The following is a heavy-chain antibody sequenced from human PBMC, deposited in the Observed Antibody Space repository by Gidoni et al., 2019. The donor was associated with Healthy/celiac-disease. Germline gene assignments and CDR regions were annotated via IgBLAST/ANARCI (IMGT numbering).Heavy chain of an antibody. CDR1: GFTFSSYA. Sequence: EVQLLESGGGLVQPGGSLRLSCAASGFTFSSYAMSWVRQGPGTGREWVSAIRGSGGSTYYADSVKGRFTISRDNSKNTLYLQMNSLRAEDTAVYYCAKGNWNDNYFDYWGQGTLVTVSS. J-gene: IGHJ4*02. D-gene: IGHD1-1*01. CDR2: IRGSGGST. CDR3: AKGNWNDNYFDY. V-gene: IGHV3-23*01.